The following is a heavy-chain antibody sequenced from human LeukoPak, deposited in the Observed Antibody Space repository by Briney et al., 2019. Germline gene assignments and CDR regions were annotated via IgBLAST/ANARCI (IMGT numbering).Heavy chain of an antibody. D-gene: IGHD1-26*01. V-gene: IGHV3-23*01. CDR3: AKVWGNGSYWRGYYFDY. J-gene: IGHJ4*02. CDR1: GFTFSSYA. Sequence: GGSLRLSCAASGFTFSSYAMSWVRQAPGKGLEWVSAISGSGGSTYYADSVKGRFTISRDNSKNTLYLQMNSLRAEDTAVYYCAKVWGNGSYWRGYYFDYWGQGTLVTVSS. CDR2: ISGSGGST.